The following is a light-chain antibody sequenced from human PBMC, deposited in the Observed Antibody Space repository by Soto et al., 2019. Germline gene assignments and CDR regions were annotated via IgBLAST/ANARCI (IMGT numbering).Light chain of an antibody. Sequence: QSALTQPPSVSGSPGQSVTISCTGTSSDVGGYNYVSWYQQHPGKAPKLMIYDVSKRPSGVPDRFSGSKSGNTASLTISGLQAEDEADYYCCSYAGSYTGVFGTGTKLTVL. CDR2: DVS. CDR1: SSDVGGYNY. CDR3: CSYAGSYTGV. V-gene: IGLV2-11*01. J-gene: IGLJ1*01.